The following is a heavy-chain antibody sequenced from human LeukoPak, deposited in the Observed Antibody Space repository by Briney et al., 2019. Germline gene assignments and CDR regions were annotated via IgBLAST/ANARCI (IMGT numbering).Heavy chain of an antibody. D-gene: IGHD3-22*01. CDR1: GYTFTSYD. CDR3: ARVDGYYDSSGYPTYYYYYYMDV. Sequence: ASVKVSCKASGYTFTSYDINWVQQATGQGLEWMGWMNPNSGNTGYAQEFQGRVTMTTNTSISTAYMELSSLRSEDTAVYYCARVDGYYDSSGYPTYYYYYYMDVWGKGTTVTVSS. V-gene: IGHV1-8*01. J-gene: IGHJ6*03. CDR2: MNPNSGNT.